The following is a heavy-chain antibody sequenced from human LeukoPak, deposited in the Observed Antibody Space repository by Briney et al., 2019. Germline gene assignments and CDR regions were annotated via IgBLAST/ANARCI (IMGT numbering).Heavy chain of an antibody. CDR2: IFHSGDT. CDR3: ARRDGSSWYNWFDP. V-gene: IGHV4-38-2*01. Sequence: SETLSLTCAVSGFSISRGYFWAWIRQPPGTRLEWIGSIFHSGDTYYNPSLKSRVALSVDTSKNQFSLRLTSVTAADTALYYCARRDGSSWYNWFDPWGQGILVTVSS. D-gene: IGHD6-13*01. J-gene: IGHJ5*02. CDR1: GFSISRGYF.